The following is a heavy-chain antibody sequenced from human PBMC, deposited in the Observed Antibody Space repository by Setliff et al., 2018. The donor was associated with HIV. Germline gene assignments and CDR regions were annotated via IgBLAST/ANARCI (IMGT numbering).Heavy chain of an antibody. CDR1: GYNFISYY. Sequence: PGESLKISCKASGYNFISYYIGWVRQMPGKGLEWMGIIYPGDSDTRYGPSFEGQVTISADWSITTASLQWNSLKASDTAMYYCARPTRISSSWHDAFDIWGQGTMVTV. J-gene: IGHJ3*02. CDR3: ARPTRISSSWHDAFDI. V-gene: IGHV5-51*01. D-gene: IGHD6-13*01. CDR2: IYPGDSDT.